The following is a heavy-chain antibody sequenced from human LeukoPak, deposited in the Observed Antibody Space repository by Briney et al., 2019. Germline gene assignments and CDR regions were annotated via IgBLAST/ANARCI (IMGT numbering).Heavy chain of an antibody. CDR2: VYYSGST. J-gene: IGHJ4*02. D-gene: IGHD3-10*01. Sequence: SETLSLTCTVSGGSFEHYFWSWIRQPPGNGLEWIGYVYYSGSTDYSPSLKSRLTISADTSKNQFSLKLSSVTAADTAVYYCASHRRSHGSEYWGQGTLVTVSS. CDR1: GGSFEHYF. CDR3: ASHRRSHGSEY. V-gene: IGHV4-59*01.